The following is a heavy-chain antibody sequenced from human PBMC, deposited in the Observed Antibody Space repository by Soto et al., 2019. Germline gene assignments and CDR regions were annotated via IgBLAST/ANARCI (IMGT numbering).Heavy chain of an antibody. Sequence: QVQLQESGPGLVKPSETLSLTCTVSGGSVSSGSYYWSWIRQPPGKGLEWIGYIYYSGSTNYNPSLKSRVTISVDTSKNQFSLKLSSVTAADMAVYYCARDHVVRGVINWFDPWGQGTLVTVSS. J-gene: IGHJ5*02. D-gene: IGHD3-10*01. V-gene: IGHV4-61*01. CDR3: ARDHVVRGVINWFDP. CDR1: GGSVSSGSYY. CDR2: IYYSGST.